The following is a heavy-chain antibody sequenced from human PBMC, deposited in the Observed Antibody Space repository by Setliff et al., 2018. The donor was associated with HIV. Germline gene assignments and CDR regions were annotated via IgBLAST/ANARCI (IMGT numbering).Heavy chain of an antibody. V-gene: IGHV1-69*13. J-gene: IGHJ6*03. Sequence: GASVKVSCKASGGTFGGYAIGWVRQAPGQGLELMGGIIPIFGTANYAQKFQGRVTITADESTSTAYMELSSLRSEDTAVYYCARGEKRFLEWLPLDYYYYYYMDVWGKGITVTISS. CDR2: IIPIFGTA. D-gene: IGHD3-3*01. CDR3: ARGEKRFLEWLPLDYYYYYYMDV. CDR1: GGTFGGYA.